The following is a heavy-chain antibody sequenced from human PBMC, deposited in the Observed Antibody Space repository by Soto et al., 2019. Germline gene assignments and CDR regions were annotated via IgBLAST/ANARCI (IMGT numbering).Heavy chain of an antibody. CDR3: ASGLATLPVFAFDN. CDR1: GFSLTTSGVG. D-gene: IGHD6-6*01. CDR2: IYWSGDE. V-gene: IGHV2-5*01. J-gene: IGHJ3*02. Sequence: QGTLKESGPTLVKPTQTLTLTCSFSGFSLTTSGVGVGWIRQSPGKALEWLALIYWSGDEHYRPSLKSRLSIFKDSYKKLVVIMMTDMDPVNTATYYCASGLATLPVFAFDNWGQGTMVTVSS.